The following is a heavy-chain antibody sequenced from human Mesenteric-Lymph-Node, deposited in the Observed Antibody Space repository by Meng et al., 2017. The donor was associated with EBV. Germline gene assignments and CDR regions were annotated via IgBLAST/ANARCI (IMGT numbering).Heavy chain of an antibody. CDR3: ARVDIVATVFDY. V-gene: IGHV1-69*01. D-gene: IGHD5-12*01. CDR1: GGTFSSYA. CDR2: IIPIFGTA. J-gene: IGHJ4*02. Sequence: QVQRVDLGAEVKKPGSSVKVSCKASGGTFSSYAISWVRQAPGQGLERMGGIIPIFGTANYAQKFQGRVTITADESTSTAYMELSSLRSEDTAVYYCARVDIVATVFDYWGQGTLVTVSS.